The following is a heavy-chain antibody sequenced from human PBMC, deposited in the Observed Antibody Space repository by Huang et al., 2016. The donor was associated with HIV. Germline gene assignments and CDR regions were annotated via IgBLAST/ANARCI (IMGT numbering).Heavy chain of an antibody. D-gene: IGHD3-16*01. Sequence: QVQLQQWGTGLLKPSETLSLTCAVDGGSLDGYYWTWIRQSPTEGLQWLGEISHSGRTNYSPSLNSRVTISRDTIKDQFSLMLKSVTAADTAVYYCARGFYDDGSTYWFFDLWGRGSLVTVSS. CDR2: ISHSGRT. CDR1: GGSLDGYY. CDR3: ARGFYDDGSTYWFFDL. J-gene: IGHJ2*01. V-gene: IGHV4-34*02.